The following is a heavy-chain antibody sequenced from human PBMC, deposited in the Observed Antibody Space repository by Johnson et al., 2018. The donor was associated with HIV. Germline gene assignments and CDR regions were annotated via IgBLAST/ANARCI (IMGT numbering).Heavy chain of an antibody. J-gene: IGHJ3*02. D-gene: IGHD1-26*01. CDR2: ISGSGGST. CDR3: ARDPTIAWDLKGDAFDI. V-gene: IGHV3-23*01. CDR1: GFTFSSYA. Sequence: VQLMESGGGLIQPGGSLRLSCAASGFTFSSYAMSCVRQAPGKGLEWVSAISGSGGSTYYADSVKGRFTISRDNSKNTLYLQMNSLRAEDTVLYYCARDPTIAWDLKGDAFDIWGQGTMVTVSS.